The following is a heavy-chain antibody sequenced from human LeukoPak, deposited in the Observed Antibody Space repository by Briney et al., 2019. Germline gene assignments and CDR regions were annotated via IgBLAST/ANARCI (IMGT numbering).Heavy chain of an antibody. CDR3: AKAREAWSGYSHFDY. CDR2: ISGSGGST. V-gene: IGHV3-23*01. J-gene: IGHJ4*02. CDR1: EFTFSSYA. D-gene: IGHD3-3*01. Sequence: GGSLRLSCAASEFTFSSYAMSWVRQAPGKGLEWVSAISGSGGSTYYADSVKGRFTISRDNSRNTLYPQMNSLRAEDTAVYYCAKAREAWSGYSHFDYWGQGTLVTVSS.